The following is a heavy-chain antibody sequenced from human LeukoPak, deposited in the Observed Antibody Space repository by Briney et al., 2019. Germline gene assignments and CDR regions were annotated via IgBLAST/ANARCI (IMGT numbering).Heavy chain of an antibody. J-gene: IGHJ4*02. CDR3: AKVGAYGDYARHDY. CDR2: MFHSGDT. CDR1: GYSISSGSY. D-gene: IGHD4-17*01. V-gene: IGHV4-38-2*01. Sequence: PSETLSLTCAVSGYSISSGSYWGWIRPPPGKGLEWIGNMFHSGDTYHNPSLKSRVTISADTSKNQFSLKLISVTAADTAVYYCAKVGAYGDYARHDYWGQGTLVTVSS.